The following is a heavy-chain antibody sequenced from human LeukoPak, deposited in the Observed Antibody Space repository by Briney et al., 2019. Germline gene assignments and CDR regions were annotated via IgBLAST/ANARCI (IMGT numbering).Heavy chain of an antibody. CDR1: GGSFSGYY. J-gene: IGHJ3*02. CDR2: INHSGST. D-gene: IGHD1-26*01. Sequence: PSETLSLTCAVYGGSFSGYYWSWIRQPPGKGLEWIGEINHSGSTNYNPSLKSRVTISVDKSKNQFSLKLSSVTAADTAVYYCARRTELGSYAPADAFDIWGQGTMVTVSS. V-gene: IGHV4-34*01. CDR3: ARRTELGSYAPADAFDI.